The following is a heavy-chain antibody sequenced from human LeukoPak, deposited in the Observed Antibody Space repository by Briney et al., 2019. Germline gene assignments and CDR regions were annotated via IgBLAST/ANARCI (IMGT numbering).Heavy chain of an antibody. CDR2: IRHDGKEE. CDR1: GCIFSKYD. D-gene: IGHD6-6*01. V-gene: IGHV3-33*01. CDR3: ARWGIVWQVVFDI. Sequence: ARSLRLSCAVYGCIFSKYDLHWVRQAPGRGLEWLGLIRHDGKEEWYAYFVRGLFTISRDNPKNTVFLQMKSLRADDTAVYYCARWGIVWQVVFDICGEGTRVTVSS. J-gene: IGHJ3*02.